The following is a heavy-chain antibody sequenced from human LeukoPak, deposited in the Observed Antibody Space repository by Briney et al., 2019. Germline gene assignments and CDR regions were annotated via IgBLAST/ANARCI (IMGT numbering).Heavy chain of an antibody. J-gene: IGHJ5*02. CDR2: IYTSGNT. Sequence: PSQTLSLTCTVSGGSIRSGDYYWSWIRQPAGKGLEWIGRIYTSGNTNYNPSLKSRVTISVDTSKNQFSLKLTSLTAADTAVYYCARDPGYSSIPEGFDPWGQGTLVTVSS. CDR3: ARDPGYSSIPEGFDP. D-gene: IGHD6-19*01. V-gene: IGHV4-61*02. CDR1: GGSIRSGDYY.